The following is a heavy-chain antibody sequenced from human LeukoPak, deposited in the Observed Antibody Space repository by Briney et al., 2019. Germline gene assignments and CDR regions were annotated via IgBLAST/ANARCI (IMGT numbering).Heavy chain of an antibody. J-gene: IGHJ4*02. Sequence: GGSLRLPCAASGFSFDDYAMHWVRQVPGKGLEWVSGISWNSGKIGYADSVKGRFTISRDNAKNSLYLQMNSLRAEDTAVYYCARDSPSSTSWGYWGQGTLVTVSS. D-gene: IGHD2-2*01. CDR3: ARDSPSSTSWGY. CDR2: ISWNSGKI. CDR1: GFSFDDYA. V-gene: IGHV3-9*01.